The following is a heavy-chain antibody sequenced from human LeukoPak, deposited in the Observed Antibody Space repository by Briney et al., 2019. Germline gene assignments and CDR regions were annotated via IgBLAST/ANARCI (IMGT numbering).Heavy chain of an antibody. Sequence: SETLSLACTVSGGSLSSYYRGWIRQPPGKGLEWIGYIYYSGSTNYNPSLKSRVTISVDPSKNQFTLKLSAVTEADTAVYYCARDKGCSGGSCYSDDAFDIWGQGTMVTVSS. CDR1: GGSLSSYY. V-gene: IGHV4-59*01. CDR3: ARDKGCSGGSCYSDDAFDI. D-gene: IGHD2-15*01. CDR2: IYYSGST. J-gene: IGHJ3*02.